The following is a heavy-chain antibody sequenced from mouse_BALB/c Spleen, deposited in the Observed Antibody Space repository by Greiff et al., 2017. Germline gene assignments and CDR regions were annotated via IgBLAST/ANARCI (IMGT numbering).Heavy chain of an antibody. CDR2: ILPGSGST. V-gene: IGHV1-9*01. Sequence: QVQLQQSGAELMKPGASVKISCKATGYTFSSYWIAWVKQRPGHGLEWIGEILPGSGSTNYNEKFKGKATFTADTSSNTAYMQLSSLTSEDSAVYYCARVTTVVAKDYWGQGTTLTVSS. CDR3: ARVTTVVAKDY. D-gene: IGHD1-1*01. CDR1: GYTFSSYW. J-gene: IGHJ2*01.